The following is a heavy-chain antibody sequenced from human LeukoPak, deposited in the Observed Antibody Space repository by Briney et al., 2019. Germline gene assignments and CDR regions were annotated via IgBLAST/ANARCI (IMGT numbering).Heavy chain of an antibody. D-gene: IGHD1-1*01. CDR2: ISSSAGTI. Sequence: GGSLRLSCAASGFTFSSFEMNWVRQAPGKGLEWVSYISSSAGTIYYADSAKGRFTISRDNAKNSLYLQMNSLRVEDTALYYCARDATRTGCFDQWGQGTLVTVSS. V-gene: IGHV3-48*03. J-gene: IGHJ4*02. CDR3: ARDATRTGCFDQ. CDR1: GFTFSSFE.